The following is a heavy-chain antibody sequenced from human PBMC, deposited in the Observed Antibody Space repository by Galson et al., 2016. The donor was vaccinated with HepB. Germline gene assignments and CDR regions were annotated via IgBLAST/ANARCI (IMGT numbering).Heavy chain of an antibody. D-gene: IGHD2-21*01. CDR3: VPEPQETESYSDY. V-gene: IGHV3-7*01. CDR1: GFTLSTFW. CDR2: MNQDGSER. J-gene: IGHJ4*02. Sequence: SLRLSCAASGFTLSTFWMSWVRQTPGKGLEWVANMNQDGSERNYVGSVKGRFAISRDNAKNSLYLQMSSLRVEGTAVYYCVPEPQETESYSDYWGQGTLVTVSS.